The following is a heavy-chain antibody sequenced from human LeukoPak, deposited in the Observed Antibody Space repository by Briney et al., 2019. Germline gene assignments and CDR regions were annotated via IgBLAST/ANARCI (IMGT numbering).Heavy chain of an antibody. V-gene: IGHV3-30*02. D-gene: IGHD3-22*01. CDR1: GFTFGTFA. CDR3: AKDYHYYYMDV. Sequence: PGGSLRLSCVASGFTFGTFAMHWVRQAPGKGLEWVAFIRDDGTDKYYADSVKGRFTISRENSKNTLYLQVNSLRPEDTAVYYCAKDYHYYYMDVWGKGTTVTISS. CDR2: IRDDGTDK. J-gene: IGHJ6*03.